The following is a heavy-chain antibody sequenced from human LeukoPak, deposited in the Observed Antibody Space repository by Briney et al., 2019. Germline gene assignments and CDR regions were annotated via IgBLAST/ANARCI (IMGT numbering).Heavy chain of an antibody. CDR3: ARLNLGYCSSTSCSLDY. CDR2: ISSSGSTI. D-gene: IGHD2-2*01. J-gene: IGHJ4*02. CDR1: GFTFSSYS. Sequence: GGSLRLSCAASGFTFSSYSMNWVRQAPGKGLEWVSYISSSGSTIYYADSVEGRFTISRDNAKNSLYLQMNSLRAEDTAVYYCARLNLGYCSSTSCSLDYWGQGNLVTVSS. V-gene: IGHV3-48*04.